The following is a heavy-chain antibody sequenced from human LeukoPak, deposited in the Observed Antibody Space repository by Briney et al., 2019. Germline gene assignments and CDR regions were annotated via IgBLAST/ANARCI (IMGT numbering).Heavy chain of an antibody. J-gene: IGHJ4*02. CDR2: INPNSGGT. CDR3: ARPLSTQQLVRDEYLDY. D-gene: IGHD6-13*01. CDR1: GYTFTGYY. Sequence: ASVKVSCKASGYTFTGYYMHWVRQPPGQGLEWMGWINPNSGGTNYAQKSQGRVTMTMDTSISTAYMELSRLRSDDTAVYYCARPLSTQQLVRDEYLDYWGEGTLVTVSS. V-gene: IGHV1-2*02.